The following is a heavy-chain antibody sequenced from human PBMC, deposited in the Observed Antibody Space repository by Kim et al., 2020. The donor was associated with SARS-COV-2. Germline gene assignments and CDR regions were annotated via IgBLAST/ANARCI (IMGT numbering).Heavy chain of an antibody. CDR3: ARDKATAD. D-gene: IGHD4-4*01. J-gene: IGHJ4*02. CDR2: NGTT. Sequence: NGTTKYSQKFQGRVTITRDTSATTAYMELSSLRSEDTAVYYCARDKATADWGQGTVVTVSS. V-gene: IGHV1-3*01.